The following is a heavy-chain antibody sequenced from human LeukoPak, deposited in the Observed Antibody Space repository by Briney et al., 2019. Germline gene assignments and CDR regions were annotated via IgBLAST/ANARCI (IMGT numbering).Heavy chain of an antibody. V-gene: IGHV3-23*01. CDR1: GLIFSSFS. D-gene: IGHD3-16*01. J-gene: IGHJ4*02. Sequence: GGTLRLSCAASGLIFSSFSMSWVRQGPGRGLEWVSSIKGNGETFYAGSVKGWFTLSSDSSRNTVYFQLNNLRVEDTRIYYCAKASWVSSTDAVRWGQGTLVTVSS. CDR3: AKASWVSSTDAVR. CDR2: IKGNGET.